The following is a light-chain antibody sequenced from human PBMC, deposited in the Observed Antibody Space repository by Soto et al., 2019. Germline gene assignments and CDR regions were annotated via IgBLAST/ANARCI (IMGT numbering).Light chain of an antibody. CDR3: QHADSFPLIT. J-gene: IGKJ5*01. CDR1: QSISTW. CDR2: AAS. Sequence: DIQMTQSPSSLSASVGDRVTITCRASQSISTWLAWYQQKPGKAPKLLIYAASSLQSGVPSRFSGSGSGTDFTLTISSLQPEDFATYYCQHADSFPLITFGQGTRLEN. V-gene: IGKV1-12*01.